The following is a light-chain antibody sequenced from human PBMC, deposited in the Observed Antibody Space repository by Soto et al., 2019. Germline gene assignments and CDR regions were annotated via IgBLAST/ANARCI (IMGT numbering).Light chain of an antibody. V-gene: IGKV3-20*01. CDR2: GAS. CDR3: QQYGYSPIT. J-gene: IGKJ5*01. CDR1: QSVNNF. Sequence: IVLTQSPATLSLSPGDRATPSCRASQSVNNFLAWYQQKPGQAPRLLIYGASSRATGIADRFSGSGSGTDFTLTISRLEPEDFALYYCQQYGYSPITFGQGTRLEIK.